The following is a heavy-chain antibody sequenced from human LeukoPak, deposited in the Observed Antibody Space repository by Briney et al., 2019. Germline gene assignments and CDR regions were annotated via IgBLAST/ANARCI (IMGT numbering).Heavy chain of an antibody. Sequence: GGSLRLSCAASGFTFSSYGMHWVRQAPGKGLEWVAFIRYDGSNKYYADSVKGRFTISRDNSKNTPYLQMNSLRAEDTAVYYCAKGGCSGGSCYRHLDPWGQGTLVTVSS. D-gene: IGHD2-15*01. J-gene: IGHJ5*02. CDR2: IRYDGSNK. CDR3: AKGGCSGGSCYRHLDP. V-gene: IGHV3-30*02. CDR1: GFTFSSYG.